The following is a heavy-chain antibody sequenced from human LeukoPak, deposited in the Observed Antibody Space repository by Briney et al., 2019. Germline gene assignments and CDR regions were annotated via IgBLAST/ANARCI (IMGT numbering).Heavy chain of an antibody. J-gene: IGHJ4*02. Sequence: ASVKVSCRSSGYTFTSYDINWVRQATGQGLAWMGWMNPNSGNTGYAQKFQGRVTMTRNTSISTAYMELSSLRSEDTAVYYCARSFDYYGSGRGFDYWGQGTLVTVSS. D-gene: IGHD3-10*01. CDR2: MNPNSGNT. CDR3: ARSFDYYGSGRGFDY. V-gene: IGHV1-8*01. CDR1: GYTFTSYD.